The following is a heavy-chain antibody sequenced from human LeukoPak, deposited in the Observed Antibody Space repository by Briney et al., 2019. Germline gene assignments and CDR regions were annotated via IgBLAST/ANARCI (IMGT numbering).Heavy chain of an antibody. D-gene: IGHD2-15*01. CDR1: GFTFSSYA. CDR2: ISSNGGST. J-gene: IGHJ6*02. V-gene: IGHV3-64D*06. Sequence: GGSLRLSCSASGFTFSSYAMHWVRQAPGKGLEYVSAISSNGGSTYYADSVKGRFTISRDNSKNTLYLQMSSLRAKDTAVYYCVTDCSGGSCYSPVWGQGTTVTVSS. CDR3: VTDCSGGSCYSPV.